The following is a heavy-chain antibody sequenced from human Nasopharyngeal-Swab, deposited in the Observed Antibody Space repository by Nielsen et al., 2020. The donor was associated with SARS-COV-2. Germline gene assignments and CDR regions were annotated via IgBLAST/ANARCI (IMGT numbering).Heavy chain of an antibody. J-gene: IGHJ5*02. CDR3: ARHGGDDYVWGSYHNRWVDP. Sequence: GESLKISCQGSGYSFTSYWISWVRQMPGKGLEWMGRIDPSDSYTNYSPSFQGHVTISADKSISTAYLQWSSLKASDTAMYYCARHGGDDYVWGSYHNRWVDPWGQGTLVTVSS. CDR1: GYSFTSYW. D-gene: IGHD3-16*02. V-gene: IGHV5-10-1*01. CDR2: IDPSDSYT.